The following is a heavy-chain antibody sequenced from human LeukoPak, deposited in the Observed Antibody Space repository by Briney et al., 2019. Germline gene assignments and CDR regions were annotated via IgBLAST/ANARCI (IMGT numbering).Heavy chain of an antibody. CDR1: GASVRSTVW. V-gene: IGHV4-4*02. J-gene: IGHJ4*02. D-gene: IGHD3-22*01. CDR2: IYHSGST. CDR3: AKDSSNYYESGKVELDY. Sequence: SETLSLTCAVSGASVRSTVWWSWVRQSPGRGLEWIGEIYHSGSTNYNPSLKSRVTMSLDKSKNQLSLKVRSVTAADTAVYYCAKDSSNYYESGKVELDYWGQGILVTVSS.